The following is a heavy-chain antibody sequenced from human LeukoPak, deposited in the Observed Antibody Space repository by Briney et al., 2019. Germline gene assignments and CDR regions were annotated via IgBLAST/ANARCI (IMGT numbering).Heavy chain of an antibody. CDR1: GFTFSSYA. V-gene: IGHV3-23*01. D-gene: IGHD4-17*01. J-gene: IGHJ4*02. Sequence: PGGSLRLSCAASGFTFSSYAMSWVRQAPGKGLEWVSAISGSGGSTYYADSVKGRFTISRDNSKNTLYLQMNSLRAEDTAVYYCAKEPSTVTSLGPTFDYWGQGTLVTVSS. CDR2: ISGSGGST. CDR3: AKEPSTVTSLGPTFDY.